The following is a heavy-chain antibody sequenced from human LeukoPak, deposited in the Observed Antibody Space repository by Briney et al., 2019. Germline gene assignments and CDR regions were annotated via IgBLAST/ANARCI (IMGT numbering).Heavy chain of an antibody. V-gene: IGHV3-11*01. CDR1: GFTFSDFY. CDR3: VRGPSDSSLPGP. CDR2: IGDRGTPI. Sequence: GGSLRLSRAASGFTFSDFYMSWIRQTPGKGLECVSFIGDRGTPIYYGDSVKGRFTISRDNAKNSLYLQMNSLRVDDTAVYYCVRGPSDSSLPGPWGQGTLVTVSS. D-gene: IGHD2-15*01. J-gene: IGHJ5*02.